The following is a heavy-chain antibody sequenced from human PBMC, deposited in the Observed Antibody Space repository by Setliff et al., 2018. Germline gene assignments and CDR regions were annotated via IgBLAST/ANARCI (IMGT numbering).Heavy chain of an antibody. V-gene: IGHV1-8*02. CDR3: VTSGGRGPSGKWFGS. J-gene: IGHJ5*02. Sequence: ASVKVSCKSSGYTFTIYDINWVRQATGQGLEWMGWMNPNSGNTGYAQKFQGRVTMTRSTSINTAYMELSSLRSEDRAVYYCVTSGGRGPSGKWFGSWGQGTLVTVSS. CDR2: MNPNSGNT. CDR1: GYTFTIYD. D-gene: IGHD3-10*01.